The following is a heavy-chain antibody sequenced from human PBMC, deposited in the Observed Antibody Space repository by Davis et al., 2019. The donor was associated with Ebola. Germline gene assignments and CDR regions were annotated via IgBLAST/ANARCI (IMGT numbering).Heavy chain of an antibody. CDR1: GASISTSSFY. J-gene: IGHJ4*02. CDR3: ARDEEGTTMWVY. V-gene: IGHV4-39*07. CDR2: VYYSGST. D-gene: IGHD1-7*01. Sequence: MPGGSLRLSCTVSGASISTSSFYWAWIRQPPGKGLEWIGTVYYSGSTDYNPSLKSRVTISIDTSNNQFSLRLNSVTAADTAVYYCARDEEGTTMWVYWGQGTLVTVSS.